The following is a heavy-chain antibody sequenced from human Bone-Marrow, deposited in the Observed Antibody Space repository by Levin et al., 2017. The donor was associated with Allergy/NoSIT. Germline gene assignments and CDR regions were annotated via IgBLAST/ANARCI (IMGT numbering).Heavy chain of an antibody. CDR3: ARGFLGGGDDYDSVGYYYGMDV. V-gene: IGHV1-69*13. CDR1: GVTFSSCV. J-gene: IGHJ6*02. Sequence: SVKVSCQASGVTFSSCVISWVRQAPGQGLEWMGGIIPVFATPTYTHKFQGRVTITADESTSTAYMELSSLTSEDTAVYYCARGFLGGGDDYDSVGYYYGMDVWGQGTTVTVSS. D-gene: IGHD3-22*01. CDR2: IIPVFATP.